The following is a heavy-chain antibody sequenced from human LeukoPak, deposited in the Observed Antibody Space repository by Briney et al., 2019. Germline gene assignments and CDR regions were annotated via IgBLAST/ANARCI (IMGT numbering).Heavy chain of an antibody. V-gene: IGHV3-11*01. D-gene: IGHD3-9*01. Sequence: GGSLRLSCAASGFTFSDYYMSWIRQAPGKGLEWVSYISSSGSTIYYADSVKGRFTISRDNAKNSLYLQMNSLRAEDTAVYYCARYILKGVTPPYYGYWGQGTLVTVSS. CDR2: ISSSGSTI. CDR3: ARYILKGVTPPYYGY. J-gene: IGHJ4*02. CDR1: GFTFSDYY.